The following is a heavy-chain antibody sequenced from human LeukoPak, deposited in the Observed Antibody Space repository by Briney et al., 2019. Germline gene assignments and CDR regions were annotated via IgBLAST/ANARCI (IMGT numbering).Heavy chain of an antibody. J-gene: IGHJ2*01. D-gene: IGHD1-26*01. Sequence: PGQSMSLASAATGFTFGSYGMHCVRPAPGKVLEWVALIWYDVSKEKYLAYVKGRFTISRDNSRNTLYLQINSLEAEDTAGYHCAKGNAWGVDWYFDLWGRGTLVTVAS. CDR2: IWYDVSKE. V-gene: IGHV3-33*06. CDR3: AKGNAWGVDWYFDL. CDR1: GFTFGSYG.